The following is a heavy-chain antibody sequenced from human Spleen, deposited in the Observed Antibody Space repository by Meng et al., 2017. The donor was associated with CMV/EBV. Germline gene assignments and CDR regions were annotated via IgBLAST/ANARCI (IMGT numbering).Heavy chain of an antibody. CDR3: ARENTAAAGIDY. J-gene: IGHJ4*02. Sequence: LSLTCAASGFTFSSYAMHWVRQTPGKGLEWVAVISYDGSNKYYADSVKGRFTISRDNSKNTLYLQMNSLRAEDTAVYYCARENTAAAGIDYWGQGTLVTVSS. CDR2: ISYDGSNK. V-gene: IGHV3-30-3*01. CDR1: GFTFSSYA. D-gene: IGHD6-13*01.